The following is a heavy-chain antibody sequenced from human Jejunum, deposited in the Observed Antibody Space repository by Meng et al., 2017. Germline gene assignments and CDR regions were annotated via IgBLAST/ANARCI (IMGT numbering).Heavy chain of an antibody. J-gene: IGHJ4*02. CDR3: VRGNLMVTSPFDF. D-gene: IGHD2-8*01. Sequence: SQSLSLACTVSGDTITSSYHWGWIRQSPQRRLEWSGNIYSSGSTYYNPSLTGRVTMSVDASKKQFSLKLASVTAADTAVYYCVRGNLMVTSPFDFWGQGTLVTVSS. CDR1: GDTITSSYH. CDR2: IYSSGST. V-gene: IGHV4-39*07.